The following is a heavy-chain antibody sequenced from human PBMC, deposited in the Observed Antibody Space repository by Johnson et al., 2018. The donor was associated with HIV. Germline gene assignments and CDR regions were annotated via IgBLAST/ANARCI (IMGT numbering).Heavy chain of an antibody. J-gene: IGHJ3*02. D-gene: IGHD3-16*01. Sequence: VQLVESGGGLVHLGESLKLSCAASRFTFSTYAMTWVRQAPGKGLEWVASISDTGDRTYYAESVKGRFTISRESAKNSLYLQMNSLRAGDTAVYYCVRDRRGGAFDIWGQGTMVTVSS. V-gene: IGHV3-23*04. CDR2: ISDTGDRT. CDR3: VRDRRGGAFDI. CDR1: RFTFSTYA.